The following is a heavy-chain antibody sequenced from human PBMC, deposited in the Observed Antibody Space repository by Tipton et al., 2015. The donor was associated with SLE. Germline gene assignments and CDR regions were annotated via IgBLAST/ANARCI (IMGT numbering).Heavy chain of an antibody. J-gene: IGHJ1*01. Sequence: SLRLSCAASGFTFSSYTMSWVRQAPGKGLEWVSAISGSGGSTYYADSVKGRFTISRDNSKNTLYLQMSSLRAEDTAVYYCVEEQGAEYFQHWGQGTLVTVSS. CDR2: ISGSGGST. CDR1: GFTFSSYT. V-gene: IGHV3-23*01. CDR3: VEEQGAEYFQH.